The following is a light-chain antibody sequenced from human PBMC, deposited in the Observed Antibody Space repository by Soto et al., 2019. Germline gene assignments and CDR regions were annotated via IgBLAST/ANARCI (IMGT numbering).Light chain of an antibody. J-gene: IGLJ2*01. CDR3: SSHTNSKTRV. Sequence: QSVLTQPASVSGSPGQSITISCTGDSSDVGDFNYVSWYQQRPGKAPKLIIYDVTNRPSGVSSRFSGSRSGNTASLTISGLQAEDEADYYCSSHTNSKTRVFDGGTKLTVL. V-gene: IGLV2-14*01. CDR2: DVT. CDR1: SSDVGDFNY.